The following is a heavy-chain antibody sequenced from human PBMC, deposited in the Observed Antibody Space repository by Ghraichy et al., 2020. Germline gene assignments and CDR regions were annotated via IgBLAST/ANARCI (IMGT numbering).Heavy chain of an antibody. CDR2: LKQDGSEK. D-gene: IGHD3-9*01. CDR1: GFTFSRYW. J-gene: IGHJ4*02. Sequence: GGSLRLSCAASGFTFSRYWMNWVRQSPEKGLEWVATLKQDGSEKYYVDSVKGRFTISRDNAKNSLYLQMNSLRAEDTAVYYCARVSDWLSFDSWGQGTLVTVSS. V-gene: IGHV3-7*03. CDR3: ARVSDWLSFDS.